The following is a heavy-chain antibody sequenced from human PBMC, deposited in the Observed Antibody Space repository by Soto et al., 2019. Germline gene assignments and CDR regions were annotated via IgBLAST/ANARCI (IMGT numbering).Heavy chain of an antibody. Sequence: EVQLVESGGALVQPGGSLRLSCAVSGFTFNNYWMSWVRQAPGKGLEWVENIKQDGNEKYYVDSVKGRFTISRDNAKNSLYLQMNSLRAEDTAVYYCTRITSLAGVYWGQGTLVTVSS. CDR1: GFTFNNYW. D-gene: IGHD3-10*01. CDR3: TRITSLAGVY. V-gene: IGHV3-7*05. J-gene: IGHJ4*02. CDR2: IKQDGNEK.